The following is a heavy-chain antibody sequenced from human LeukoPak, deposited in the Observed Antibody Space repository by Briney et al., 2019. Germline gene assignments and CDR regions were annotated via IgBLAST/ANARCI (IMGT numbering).Heavy chain of an antibody. V-gene: IGHV3-53*01. D-gene: IGHD6-19*01. J-gene: IGHJ4*02. CDR2: IYSGGST. Sequence: GGSLRLSCAASGFTFSSYGMHWVRQAPGKGLEWVSVIYSGGSTYYADSVKGRFTISRDNSKNTLYLQMNSLRAEDTAVYYCARESSGWYVSFDYWGQGTLVTVSS. CDR3: ARESSGWYVSFDY. CDR1: GFTFSSYG.